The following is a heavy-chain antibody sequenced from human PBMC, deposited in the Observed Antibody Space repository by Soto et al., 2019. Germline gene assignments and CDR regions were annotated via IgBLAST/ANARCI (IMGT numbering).Heavy chain of an antibody. V-gene: IGHV4-39*01. CDR3: ARADYDYSNGRYYYGMDV. D-gene: IGHD4-4*01. CDR1: GVSISIRSYY. J-gene: IGHJ6*02. Sequence: SDTQALTSPVTGVSISIRSYYWGWLLAPRGKGLEWIGSIYYRGSTYYNPSLKSRVTISVDTSKNQFYLKLSSETAADTAVYYCARADYDYSNGRYYYGMDVWGQGTTV. CDR2: IYYRGST.